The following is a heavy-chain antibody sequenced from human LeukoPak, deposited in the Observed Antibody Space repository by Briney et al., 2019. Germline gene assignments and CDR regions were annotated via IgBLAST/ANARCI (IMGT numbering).Heavy chain of an antibody. CDR3: VRQWMRDSGAYYDFHH. CDR2: IYYRGSA. V-gene: IGHV4-34*01. D-gene: IGHD3-22*01. Sequence: PSETLSLTCAVYGGSFSGYYWSWIRQPPGKGLEWIGTIYYRGSAYYNPSLKSRVTISVDTSKNQFSLKLSSVTAADTAVYYCVRQWMRDSGAYYDFHHWGQGTLVTVST. J-gene: IGHJ4*02. CDR1: GGSFSGYY.